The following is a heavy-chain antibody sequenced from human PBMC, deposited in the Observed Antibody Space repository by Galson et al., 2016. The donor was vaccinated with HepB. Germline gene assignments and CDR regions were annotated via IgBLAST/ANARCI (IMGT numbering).Heavy chain of an antibody. CDR3: AREGSWELMFDY. CDR2: SRNKANSHTT. Sequence: SLRLSCAASGFTFSSYAMGWVRQAPGKGLEWIGRSRNKANSHTTEYAASVKGRFTISRDDSQNSLYLQMNSLKSEDTALYSCAREGSWELMFDYWGLGTLVTVSS. CDR1: GFTFSSYA. D-gene: IGHD1-26*01. J-gene: IGHJ4*02. V-gene: IGHV3-72*01.